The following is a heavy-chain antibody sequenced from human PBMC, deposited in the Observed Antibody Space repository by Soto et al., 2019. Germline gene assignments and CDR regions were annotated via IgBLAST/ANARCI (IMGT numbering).Heavy chain of an antibody. D-gene: IGHD3-22*01. CDR3: ARGAYYYDSSGLSY. Sequence: PGGSLRLSCAASGFTFSSYSMNWVSQAPGKGLEWVSYISSSSSTIYYADSVKGRFTISRDNAKNSLYLQMNSLRAEDTAVYYCARGAYYYDSSGLSYWGQGTLVTVSS. CDR1: GFTFSSYS. CDR2: ISSSSSTI. V-gene: IGHV3-48*01. J-gene: IGHJ4*02.